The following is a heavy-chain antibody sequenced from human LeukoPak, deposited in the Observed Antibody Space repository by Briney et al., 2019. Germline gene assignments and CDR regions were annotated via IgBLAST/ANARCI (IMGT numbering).Heavy chain of an antibody. Sequence: PSETLSLTCTVSGYSISSGYYWGWIRQPPGKGLEWIGSIYHSGSTYYNPSLKSRVTISVDTSKNQFSLKLSSVTAADTAVYYCARAYGSGSSAGYWGQGTLVTVSS. V-gene: IGHV4-38-2*02. CDR2: IYHSGST. CDR3: ARAYGSGSSAGY. J-gene: IGHJ4*02. CDR1: GYSISSGYY. D-gene: IGHD3-10*01.